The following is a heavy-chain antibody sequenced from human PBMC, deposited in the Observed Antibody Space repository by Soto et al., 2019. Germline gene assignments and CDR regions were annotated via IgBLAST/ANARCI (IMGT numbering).Heavy chain of an antibody. CDR1: GFTFDDYT. CDR2: ISWYGGST. D-gene: IGHD6-13*01. Sequence: GGSLRLSCAASGFTFDDYTMHWVRQAPGKGLEWVSLISWYGGSTYYADSVKGRFTISRDNSKTSLYLQMNSLRTEDTALYYCAKEAAGTFSFDYWGQGTLVTVSS. J-gene: IGHJ4*02. V-gene: IGHV3-43*01. CDR3: AKEAAGTFSFDY.